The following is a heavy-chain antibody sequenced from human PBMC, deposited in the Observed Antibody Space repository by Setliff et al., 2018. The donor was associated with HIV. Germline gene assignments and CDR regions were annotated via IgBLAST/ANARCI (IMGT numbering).Heavy chain of an antibody. V-gene: IGHV4-59*12. CDR3: ARGRDSSSWEYHYMDV. Sequence: SETLSLTCTVSGGSISGYYWSWIRQPPGKGLEWIGYVYSSGSTNYNPSLNSRVTILVDTPQKQFSLRLTPVTAADTAVYYCARGRDSSSWEYHYMDVWGKGTTVTVSS. CDR1: GGSISGYY. J-gene: IGHJ6*03. D-gene: IGHD6-13*01. CDR2: VYSSGST.